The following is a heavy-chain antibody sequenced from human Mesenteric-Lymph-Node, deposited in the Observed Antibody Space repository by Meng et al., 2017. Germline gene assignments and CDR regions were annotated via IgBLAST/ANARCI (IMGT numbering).Heavy chain of an antibody. CDR1: GYTFTGYY. V-gene: IGHV1-2*06. CDR2: INLNSGGT. D-gene: IGHD3-22*01. J-gene: IGHJ4*02. Sequence: QVQLVQSGAEVKKPGASVKDSCKASGYTFTGYYIHWVRQAPGQGLEWMGRINLNSGGTNYAQKFQGRVTMTWDTSISAAQMELSSLRSDDTAVYYCAAFYYESSGYFRADYWGQGILVTVSS. CDR3: AAFYYESSGYFRADY.